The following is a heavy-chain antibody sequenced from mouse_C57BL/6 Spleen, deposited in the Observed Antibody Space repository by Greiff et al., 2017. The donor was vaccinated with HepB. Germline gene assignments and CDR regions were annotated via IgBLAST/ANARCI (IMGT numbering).Heavy chain of an antibody. CDR2: INYDGSST. CDR3: ARDPLGWYFDV. J-gene: IGHJ1*03. Sequence: EVKLMESEGGLVQPGSSMKLSCTASGFTFSDYYMAWVRQVPEKGLEWVANINYDGSSTYYLDSLKSRFIISRDNAKNILYLQMSSLKSEDTATYYCARDPLGWYFDVWGTGTTVTVSS. D-gene: IGHD4-1*01. V-gene: IGHV5-16*01. CDR1: GFTFSDYY.